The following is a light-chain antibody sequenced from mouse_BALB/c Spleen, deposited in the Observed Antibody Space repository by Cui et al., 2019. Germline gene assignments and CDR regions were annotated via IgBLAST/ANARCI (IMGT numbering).Light chain of an antibody. J-gene: IGKJ1*01. Sequence: VVMTQTPLPLSLTIGQPASISGKASQSLLDSDGKTDLNWCLQRPGQSPKRLIYLVSKLDSGVPDRFTVSGSGTDFTLKISRVEAEDVGVYYCWQGTHFPQTFGGGTKLEIK. CDR2: LVS. V-gene: IGKV1-135*01. CDR3: WQGTHFPQT. CDR1: QSLLDSDGKTD.